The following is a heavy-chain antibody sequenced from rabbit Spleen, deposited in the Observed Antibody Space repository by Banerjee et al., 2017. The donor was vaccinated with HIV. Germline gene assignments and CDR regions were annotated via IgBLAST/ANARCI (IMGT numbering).Heavy chain of an antibody. V-gene: IGHV1S40*01. CDR2: VAAGVSFTS. CDR3: VRDQAGDADHGPYYLNL. D-gene: IGHD6-1*01. J-gene: IGHJ4*01. CDR1: GFSFTYIDY. Sequence: QSLEESGGDLVKPGASLTLTCTASGFSFTYIDYLCWVRQPPGKGPEWIACVAAGVSFTSYYATWAKGRFTISKTSSTTVTLQMTSLTAADTATYFCVRDQAGDADHGPYYLNLWGQGTLVTVS.